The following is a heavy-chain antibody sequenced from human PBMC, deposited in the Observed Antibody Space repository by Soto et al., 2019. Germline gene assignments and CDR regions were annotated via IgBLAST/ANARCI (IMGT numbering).Heavy chain of an antibody. CDR2: ISPHNFNT. V-gene: IGHV1-18*01. Sequence: QVQLVQSGAEVKKPGDSVKVSCSASGYTFTHFYITWVRQAPGQGLEWMGAISPHNFNTNFAQQFQGRVTLTTDTSTSTAYMELRSLRSDDTAVYYCARDEGGYDILTGCYKAHHFDYWGQGVLVTVSS. J-gene: IGHJ4*02. CDR3: ARDEGGYDILTGCYKAHHFDY. CDR1: GYTFTHFY. D-gene: IGHD3-9*01.